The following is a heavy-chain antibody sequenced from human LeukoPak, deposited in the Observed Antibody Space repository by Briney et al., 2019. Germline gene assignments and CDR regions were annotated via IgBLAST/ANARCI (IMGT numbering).Heavy chain of an antibody. D-gene: IGHD3-10*01. Sequence: RASVKVSCKASGYTFTSYYMHWVRQAPGQGLEWMGIINPSGGSTSYAQKFQGSVTMTRDTSTSTVYMELSSLRSEDTAVYYCARDTNPSSSSGYYGSGSYYNPLDYWGQGTLVTVSS. CDR3: ARDTNPSSSSGYYGSGSYYNPLDY. J-gene: IGHJ4*02. CDR2: INPSGGST. CDR1: GYTFTSYY. V-gene: IGHV1-46*03.